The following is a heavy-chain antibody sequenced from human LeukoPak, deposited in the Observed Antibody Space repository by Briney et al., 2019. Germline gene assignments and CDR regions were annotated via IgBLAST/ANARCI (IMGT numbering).Heavy chain of an antibody. CDR3: ARVSTGTTIWGAFDI. J-gene: IGHJ3*02. D-gene: IGHD4-17*01. Sequence: PSETLSLTCSVSGFSISSGYYWGWLRQPPGQGLEWIGSIYHGATTFYNPSLKSRVSMSIDASTNQFSLKFNSVTAADTAIYYCARVSTGTTIWGAFDIWGQGTGVTGSS. CDR1: GFSISSGYY. CDR2: IYHGATT. V-gene: IGHV4-38-2*02.